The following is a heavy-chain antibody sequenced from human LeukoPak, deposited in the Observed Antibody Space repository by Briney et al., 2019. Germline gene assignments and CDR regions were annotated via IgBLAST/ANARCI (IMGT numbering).Heavy chain of an antibody. Sequence: PGGSLRLSCAASGFTFSSYAMSWVRQAPGKGLEWVSAISGSGTNTYYADSVKGRFTTSRDNSKNSLYLQMNSLRAEDTAVYYCAKSGYNRFDYWGQGTLVTVSS. D-gene: IGHD5-24*01. V-gene: IGHV3-23*01. CDR2: ISGSGTNT. CDR1: GFTFSSYA. CDR3: AKSGYNRFDY. J-gene: IGHJ4*02.